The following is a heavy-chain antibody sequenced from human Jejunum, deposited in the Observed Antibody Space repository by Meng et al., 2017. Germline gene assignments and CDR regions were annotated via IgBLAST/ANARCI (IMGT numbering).Heavy chain of an antibody. CDR3: SRGRGCCTCGSCSLAD. V-gene: IGHV7-4-1*02. Sequence: QGRLVQLASELKEPGASVKVSCKASGYTFTNHAMHWVRQAPGQGLEWMGWINTDTRNPTYAQGFTGRFVFSLDTSVSTAYLHISSLKAEDTALYYCSRGRGCCTCGSCSLADWGPGTLVTVSS. CDR2: INTDTRNP. J-gene: IGHJ4*02. D-gene: IGHD2-15*01. CDR1: GYTFTNHA.